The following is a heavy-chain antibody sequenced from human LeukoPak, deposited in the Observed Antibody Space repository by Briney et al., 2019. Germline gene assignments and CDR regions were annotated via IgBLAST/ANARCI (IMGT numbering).Heavy chain of an antibody. D-gene: IGHD2-2*02. Sequence: ASVKVSCKAARYTFSSYDISWVRQAPGQGLEWMGWMNPDRGNTGYEQKYQGRVTMTRNTSISTAYMELGGLSSDDTAVYFCARGSHRGYCISSDCYTVDYWGQGTLVSVSS. CDR2: MNPDRGNT. V-gene: IGHV1-8*01. CDR1: RYTFSSYD. J-gene: IGHJ4*02. CDR3: ARGSHRGYCISSDCYTVDY.